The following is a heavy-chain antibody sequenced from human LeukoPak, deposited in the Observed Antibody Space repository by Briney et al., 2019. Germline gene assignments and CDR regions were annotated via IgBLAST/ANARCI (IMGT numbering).Heavy chain of an antibody. J-gene: IGHJ4*02. Sequence: GGSLRLSCAASGFSVSSIYMNWVRQAPGKGLEWVSVIYSDGTTYYADSVKGRFTISRDDSKNTLYLQMNSLRAEDTAVYYCAKTPAAVPAAISTPEEYYFDYWGQGTLVTVSS. CDR1: GFSVSSIY. CDR3: AKTPAAVPAAISTPEEYYFDY. V-gene: IGHV3-53*05. D-gene: IGHD2-2*01. CDR2: IYSDGTT.